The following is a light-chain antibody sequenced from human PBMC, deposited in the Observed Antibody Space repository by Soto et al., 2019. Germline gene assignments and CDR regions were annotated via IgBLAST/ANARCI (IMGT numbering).Light chain of an antibody. CDR2: GAS. J-gene: IGKJ2*01. Sequence: EIVLTQSPGTLSLSPGERATLSCRASQSVSSSYLAWYQQKPGQAPRLLIYGASSRATGIPDRFSGSGSGTEVTLTISRLEPEYFALYYCQQYGSSSYTFGQGTKLEIK. V-gene: IGKV3-20*01. CDR3: QQYGSSSYT. CDR1: QSVSSSY.